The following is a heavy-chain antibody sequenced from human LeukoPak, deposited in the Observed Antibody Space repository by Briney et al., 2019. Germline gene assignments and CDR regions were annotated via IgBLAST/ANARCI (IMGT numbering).Heavy chain of an antibody. CDR3: ARVMGYYYGSGKFYRAFDI. Sequence: SETLSLTCTVSGGSISSGGYYRSWIRQHPGKGLEWIGYIYYSGSTYYNPSLKSRVTISVDTSKNQFSLKLSSVTAADTAVYYCARVMGYYYGSGKFYRAFDIWGQGTMVTVSS. V-gene: IGHV4-31*03. CDR1: GGSISSGGYY. D-gene: IGHD3-10*01. CDR2: IYYSGST. J-gene: IGHJ3*02.